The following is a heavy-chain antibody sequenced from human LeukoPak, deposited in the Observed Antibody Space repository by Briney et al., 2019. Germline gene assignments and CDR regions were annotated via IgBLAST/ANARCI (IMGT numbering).Heavy chain of an antibody. CDR3: ARNSTSGFFDY. D-gene: IGHD2/OR15-2a*01. CDR1: GYSITNGDY. V-gene: IGHV4-38-2*01. CDR2: IYNSAST. Sequence: SETLSLTCVVSGYSITNGDYWGWIRQSPGKGLEWIGSIYNSASTHYNPSLKRRVTILVDTSKNEFSLKMTSVTAADTAMYYCARNSTSGFFDYWGQGTLATVSS. J-gene: IGHJ4*02.